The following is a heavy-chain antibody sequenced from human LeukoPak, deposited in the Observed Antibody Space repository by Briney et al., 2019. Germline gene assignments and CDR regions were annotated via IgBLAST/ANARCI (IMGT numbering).Heavy chain of an antibody. CDR2: IYYSGDI. CDR1: GGSITSSY. Sequence: SETLSLTCTVSGGSITSSYWNWVRQPPGQGLEWIGHIYYSGDITYNPSLKSRVTISLDTSTSQLSPKLSSVTAADTAVYYCARDGCGGSCFHYYYYYMDVWGKGTTVTISS. CDR3: ARDGCGGSCFHYYYYYMDV. J-gene: IGHJ6*03. D-gene: IGHD2-15*01. V-gene: IGHV4-59*12.